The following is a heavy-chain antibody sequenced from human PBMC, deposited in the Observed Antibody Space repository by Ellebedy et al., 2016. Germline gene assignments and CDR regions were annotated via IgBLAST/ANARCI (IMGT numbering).Heavy chain of an antibody. Sequence: GGSLRLSCAASGFTFSSDSMNWVRQAPGKGLEWVSYISSSSSTIYYADSVKGRFTISRDNAKNSLYLQMNSLRAEDTAVYYCARDSGRYYDFWSGRWYAFDIWGQGTMVTVSS. CDR3: ARDSGRYYDFWSGRWYAFDI. CDR1: GFTFSSDS. D-gene: IGHD3-3*01. V-gene: IGHV3-48*01. CDR2: ISSSSSTI. J-gene: IGHJ3*02.